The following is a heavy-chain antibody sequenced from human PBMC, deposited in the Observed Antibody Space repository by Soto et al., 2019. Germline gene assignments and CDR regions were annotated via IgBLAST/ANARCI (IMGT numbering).Heavy chain of an antibody. D-gene: IGHD3-16*01. CDR2: IYTKERT. V-gene: IGHV4-4*07. CDR1: GGSITNYY. Sequence: KSSETLSLTCTVSGGSITNYYWSWIRQPAGKGLEWIGRIYTKERTNYNLSFRNRVTMSVDTSKNQFSLKLDAVTAADTAAYYCARDDYKDGGNNWFDPWGQGTLVTVSS. CDR3: ARDDYKDGGNNWFDP. J-gene: IGHJ5*02.